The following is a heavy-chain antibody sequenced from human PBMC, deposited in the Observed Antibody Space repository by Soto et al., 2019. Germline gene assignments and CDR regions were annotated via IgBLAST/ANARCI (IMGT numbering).Heavy chain of an antibody. V-gene: IGHV3-7*01. CDR3: ARDYFDFWSGSYYYCMDV. CDR2: IKQDGSEK. J-gene: IGHJ6*03. CDR1: GFTFSSYW. D-gene: IGHD3-3*01. Sequence: EVPLVESGGGLVQPGGSLRLSCAASGFTFSSYWMSWVRQAPGKGLEWVANIKQDGSEKYYVDSVKGRFTISRDNVKNTLNLQMNSLRAEDTAVYYCARDYFDFWSGSYYYCMDVWGKGTTVTVSS.